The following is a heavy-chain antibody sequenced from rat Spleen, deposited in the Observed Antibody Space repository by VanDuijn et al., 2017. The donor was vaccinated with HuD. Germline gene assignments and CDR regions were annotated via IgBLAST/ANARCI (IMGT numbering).Heavy chain of an antibody. CDR1: GLTFSNYY. CDR2: SSNGGDNS. D-gene: IGHD1-9*01. CDR3: AKTHTMGSRFAY. Sequence: EVQLVESGGGLVQPGRSMKLSCTASGLTFSNYYMAWVRQAPTKGLEWVASSSNGGDNSYYRDSVKGRFTISRDNSKSTLYLQMDSLRSEDTATYYCAKTHTMGSRFAYWGQGTLVTVSS. V-gene: IGHV5-25*01. J-gene: IGHJ3*01.